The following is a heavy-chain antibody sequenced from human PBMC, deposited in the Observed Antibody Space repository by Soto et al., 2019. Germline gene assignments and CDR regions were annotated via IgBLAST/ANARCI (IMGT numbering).Heavy chain of an antibody. D-gene: IGHD3-16*02. CDR1: GGSISSYY. Sequence: ASETLSLTCTVSGGSISSYYWSWIRQPPGKGLEWIGYIYYSGSTNYNPSLKSRVTISVDTSKNQFSLKLSSVTAADTAVYYCARGYDYIWGSYRLQFDPWGQGTLVTVSS. CDR2: IYYSGST. V-gene: IGHV4-59*01. CDR3: ARGYDYIWGSYRLQFDP. J-gene: IGHJ5*02.